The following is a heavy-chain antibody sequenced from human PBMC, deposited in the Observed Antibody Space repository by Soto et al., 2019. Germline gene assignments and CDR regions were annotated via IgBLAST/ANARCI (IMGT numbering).Heavy chain of an antibody. V-gene: IGHV4-39*01. CDR1: GGSISSSSYY. D-gene: IGHD3-16*01. J-gene: IGHJ6*02. Sequence: SETLSLTCTVSGGSISSSSYYWGWIRQPPGKGLEWIGSIYYSGSTYYNPSLKSRVTISVDTSKNQFSLKLSSVTAADTAVYYCARGGYYFSYGMDVWGQGTTVTVS. CDR2: IYYSGST. CDR3: ARGGYYFSYGMDV.